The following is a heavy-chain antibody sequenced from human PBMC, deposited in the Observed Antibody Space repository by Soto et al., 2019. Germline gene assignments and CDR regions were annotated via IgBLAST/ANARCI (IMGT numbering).Heavy chain of an antibody. CDR3: ASPGITASGFWFDP. CDR2: ISDSGDST. J-gene: IGHJ5*02. D-gene: IGHD6-13*01. V-gene: IGHV3-23*01. CDR1: GFPFSIYA. Sequence: PGGSLRLSCADSGFPFSIYAMSLVRQSPGKGLEWVSVISDSGDSTDYADSVKGRFTISRDNSKNTVYLQMKSLRAEDKAVYYCASPGITASGFWFDPWGQGTLVTVSS.